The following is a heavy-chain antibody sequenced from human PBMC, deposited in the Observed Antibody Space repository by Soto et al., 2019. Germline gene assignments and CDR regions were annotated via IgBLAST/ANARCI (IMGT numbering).Heavy chain of an antibody. D-gene: IGHD1-7*01. V-gene: IGHV4-31*03. J-gene: IGHJ6*02. CDR2: IYYSGST. Sequence: QVQLQESGPGLVKPSQTLSLTCTVSGGSISSGGYYWSWIRQHPGKGLEWIGYIYYSGSTYYNPSLKSRVTISVDTSKNQFSLKLSSVTAADMAVYYCARTRNYSYYYGMDVWGQGTTVTVSS. CDR1: GGSISSGGYY. CDR3: ARTRNYSYYYGMDV.